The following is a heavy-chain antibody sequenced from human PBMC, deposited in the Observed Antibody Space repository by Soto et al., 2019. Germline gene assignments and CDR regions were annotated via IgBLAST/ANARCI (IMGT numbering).Heavy chain of an antibody. J-gene: IGHJ6*02. CDR1: GGSVRSGNHF. Sequence: SATLSLTCSVSGGSVRSGNHFWDWIRQPPGRGLEWLGYMYYTGVTNYNPSLKSRVSMSVDTSKDQFSLNLTSLTAADTAVYYCARGGEPLGYYGLDVWGQGTTVTVS. CDR3: ARGGEPLGYYGLDV. V-gene: IGHV4-61*01. CDR2: MYYTGVT.